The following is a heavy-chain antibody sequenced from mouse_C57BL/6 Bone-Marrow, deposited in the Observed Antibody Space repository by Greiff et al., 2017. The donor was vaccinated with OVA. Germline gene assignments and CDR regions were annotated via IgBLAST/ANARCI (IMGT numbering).Heavy chain of an antibody. Sequence: QLQQSGAELVRPGASVKLSCTASGFNIKDDYMHWVKQRPEQGLEWIGWIDPENGDTEYASKFQGKAPITADTSSNTAYLQLSSLTSEDTAVYYCTSYGNFDYWGQGTTLTVSS. V-gene: IGHV14-4*01. CDR2: IDPENGDT. J-gene: IGHJ2*01. CDR3: TSYGNFDY. CDR1: GFNIKDDY. D-gene: IGHD2-1*01.